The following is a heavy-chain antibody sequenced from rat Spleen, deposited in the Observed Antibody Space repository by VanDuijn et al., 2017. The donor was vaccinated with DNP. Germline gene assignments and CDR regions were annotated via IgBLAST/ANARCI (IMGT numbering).Heavy chain of an antibody. J-gene: IGHJ2*01. CDR2: ISFKGTT. D-gene: IGHD1-7*01. CDR3: ARDTIVGIPFDH. V-gene: IGHV3-1*01. Sequence: EVQLQESGPGLLKPSQSLSLSCSVTGSSITSNYWAWIRNFPGNEMEWIGHISFKGTTNYNPSLKSRISITRDPSKNQCFLQLNSVTTEDTATYYCARDTIVGIPFDHWGLGVMVTVSS. CDR1: GSSITSNY.